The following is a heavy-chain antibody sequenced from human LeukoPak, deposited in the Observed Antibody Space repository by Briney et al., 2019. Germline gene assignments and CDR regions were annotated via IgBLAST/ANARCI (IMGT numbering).Heavy chain of an antibody. CDR1: GYTFTGYY. D-gene: IGHD3-9*01. V-gene: IGHV1-2*02. CDR2: INPNSGGT. J-gene: IGHJ3*02. Sequence: ASVKVSCKASGYTFTGYYMHWVGQAPGQGLEWMGWINPNSGGTNYAQKFQGRVTMTRDTSISTAYMELSRLRSDDTAVYYCASWGSGLRYFDWLSDDAFDIWGQGTMVTVSS. CDR3: ASWGSGLRYFDWLSDDAFDI.